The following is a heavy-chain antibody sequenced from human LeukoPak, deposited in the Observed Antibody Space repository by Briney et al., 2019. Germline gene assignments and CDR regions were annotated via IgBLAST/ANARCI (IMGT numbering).Heavy chain of an antibody. V-gene: IGHV3-7*01. Sequence: GGSLRLSCAASGFTFSSYWMSWVRQAPGKGLEWVANIKQDGREKYYVDSVKGRFTISRDNAKNSLYLQMNSLRAEDTAVYYCARAMSHYYDSSCYWSYSAFDIWGQGTMVTVSS. CDR1: GFTFSSYW. CDR2: IKQDGREK. D-gene: IGHD3-22*01. J-gene: IGHJ3*02. CDR3: ARAMSHYYDSSCYWSYSAFDI.